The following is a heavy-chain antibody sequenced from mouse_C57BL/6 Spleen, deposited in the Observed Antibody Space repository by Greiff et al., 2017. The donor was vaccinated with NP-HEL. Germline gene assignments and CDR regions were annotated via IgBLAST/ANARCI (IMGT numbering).Heavy chain of an antibody. CDR3: ARMVGSYYFDY. CDR2: IYPGDGDT. D-gene: IGHD1-1*02. J-gene: IGHJ2*01. CDR1: GYAFSSSW. V-gene: IGHV1-82*01. Sequence: LQESGPELVKPGASVKISCKASGYAFSSSWMNWVKQRPGKGLEWIGRIYPGDGDTNYNGKFKGKATLTADKSSSTAYMQLSSLTSEDSAVYFCARMVGSYYFDYWGQGTTLTVSS.